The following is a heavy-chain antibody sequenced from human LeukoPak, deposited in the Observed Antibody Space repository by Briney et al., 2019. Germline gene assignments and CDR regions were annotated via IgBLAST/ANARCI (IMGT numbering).Heavy chain of an antibody. CDR2: IIPIFGTA. D-gene: IGHD2-15*01. Sequence: SVKVSCKASGGTFSSYAISWVRQAPGQGLEWMGGIIPIFGTANYAQKFQGRVTITADESTSTAYMELSSLRSEDTAVYYCASWVGGYYYYMDIWGKGTTVTVSS. J-gene: IGHJ6*03. CDR1: GGTFSSYA. V-gene: IGHV1-69*13. CDR3: ASWVGGYYYYMDI.